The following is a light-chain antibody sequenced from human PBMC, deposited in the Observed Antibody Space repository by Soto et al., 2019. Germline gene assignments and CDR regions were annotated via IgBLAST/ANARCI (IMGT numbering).Light chain of an antibody. Sequence: EIVLTQSPGTLSLSPGERATLSCRASQTVSSSSLAWYQQKPGQAPRLLIYGASSRATGIPDRFSGSGSGTDFTLTISRLEPEDVAVYYCQQYGSSSWTFGQGTKVDIK. CDR3: QQYGSSSWT. J-gene: IGKJ1*01. CDR1: QTVSSSS. V-gene: IGKV3-20*01. CDR2: GAS.